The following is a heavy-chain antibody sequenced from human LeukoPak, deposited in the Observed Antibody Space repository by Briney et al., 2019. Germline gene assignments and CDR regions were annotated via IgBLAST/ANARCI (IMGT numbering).Heavy chain of an antibody. Sequence: GSLRLSCAASGFTFSSYSMNWVRQPPGKGLEWIGEINHSGSSNYNPSLKSRVTISVDTSKNQFSLKLSSVTAADTAVYYCARGYRGYSYGYAWFDYWGQGTLATVSS. V-gene: IGHV4-34*01. CDR1: GFTFSSYS. J-gene: IGHJ4*02. D-gene: IGHD5-18*01. CDR3: ARGYRGYSYGYAWFDY. CDR2: INHSGSS.